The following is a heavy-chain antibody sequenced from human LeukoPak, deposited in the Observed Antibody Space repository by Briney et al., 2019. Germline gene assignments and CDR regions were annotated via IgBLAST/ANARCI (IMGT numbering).Heavy chain of an antibody. CDR1: GYSFTSYG. CDR3: ARGEGSSWYSAFDY. J-gene: IGHJ4*02. D-gene: IGHD6-13*01. V-gene: IGHV1-18*01. Sequence: GASVRVSCKASGYSFTSYGISWVRQAPGQGLEWMVWISGHNGNTNYAPKLQGRVTMTTDTSTTTAYMELRSLRSDDTAVYYCARGEGSSWYSAFDYWGQGTLVTVSS. CDR2: ISGHNGNT.